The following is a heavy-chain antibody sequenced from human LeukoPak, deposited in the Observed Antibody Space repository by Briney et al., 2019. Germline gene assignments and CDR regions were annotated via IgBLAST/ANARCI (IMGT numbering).Heavy chain of an antibody. CDR1: GFTFTNAW. J-gene: IGHJ4*02. Sequence: GGSLRLSCAASGFTFTNAWMSWVRQAPGKGLEWVGRIKSKIDGGTRDYAAPVKGRFTISTDDSKNTLYLQMNSLKTEDTAVYYCASGLGASDFDYWGQGTLVTVSS. D-gene: IGHD1-26*01. CDR3: ASGLGASDFDY. CDR2: IKSKIDGGTR. V-gene: IGHV3-15*01.